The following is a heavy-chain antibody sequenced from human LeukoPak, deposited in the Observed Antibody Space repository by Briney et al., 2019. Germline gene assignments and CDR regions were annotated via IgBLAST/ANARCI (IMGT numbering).Heavy chain of an antibody. Sequence: GASVKVSCKASGYTFTSYDINWVRQATGQGLEWMGWMNPNSGNTGDAQKFQGRVTMTRNTSISTAYMELSSLRAEDTAVYHCANSGGWWDYFDYWGQGNLVTVSS. J-gene: IGHJ4*02. CDR2: MNPNSGNT. D-gene: IGHD6-19*01. CDR3: ANSGGWWDYFDY. V-gene: IGHV1-8*01. CDR1: GYTFTSYD.